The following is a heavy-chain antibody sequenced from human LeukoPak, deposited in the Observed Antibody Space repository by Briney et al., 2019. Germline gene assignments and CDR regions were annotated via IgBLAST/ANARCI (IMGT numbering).Heavy chain of an antibody. Sequence: PSETLSLTCTVSGGSISSYYWSWIRKPPGKGLDWIGYIYYSGSTNYNPSLKSRVTISVDTSRNQFSLKLSSVTAADTAVYYCAREYYYDSSGYLDYWGQGTLVTVSS. V-gene: IGHV4-59*01. CDR1: GGSISSYY. CDR3: AREYYYDSSGYLDY. CDR2: IYYSGST. J-gene: IGHJ4*02. D-gene: IGHD3-22*01.